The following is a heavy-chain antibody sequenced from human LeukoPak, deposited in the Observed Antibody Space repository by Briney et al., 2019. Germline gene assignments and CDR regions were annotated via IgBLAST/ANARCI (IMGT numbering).Heavy chain of an antibody. CDR3: ARNQAGYYYFPLDC. Sequence: PGRSLRLSCAASGFTFSSYGMHWVRQAPGKGLEWVAVIWYDGSNKYYADSVKGRFTISRDNSKNTLYLQMNSLRAEDTAVYYCARNQAGYYYFPLDCWGQGTLVTVSS. CDR2: IWYDGSNK. CDR1: GFTFSSYG. D-gene: IGHD3-22*01. J-gene: IGHJ4*02. V-gene: IGHV3-33*01.